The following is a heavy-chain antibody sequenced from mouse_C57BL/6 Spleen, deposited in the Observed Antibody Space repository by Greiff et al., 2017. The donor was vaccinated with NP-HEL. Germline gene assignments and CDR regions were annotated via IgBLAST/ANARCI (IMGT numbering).Heavy chain of an antibody. CDR3: TRDLGVTGTSWFAY. CDR2: ISSGGDYI. V-gene: IGHV5-9-1*02. Sequence: EVKLMESGEGLVKPGGSLKLSCAASGFTFSSYAMSWVRQTPEKRLEWVAYISSGGDYIYYADTVKGRFTISRDNARNTLYLQMSSLKSEDTAMYYCTRDLGVTGTSWFAYWGQGTLVTVSA. J-gene: IGHJ3*01. D-gene: IGHD4-1*01. CDR1: GFTFSSYA.